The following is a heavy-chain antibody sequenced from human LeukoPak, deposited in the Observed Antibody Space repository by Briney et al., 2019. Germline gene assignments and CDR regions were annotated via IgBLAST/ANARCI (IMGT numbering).Heavy chain of an antibody. J-gene: IGHJ4*02. Sequence: GASVKVSCKASGYSFTRYFIHWVRQAPGQGLEWMGIIIPSDGSTSYAQKFQGRVTMTRDTSTSTVYMELSSLRSEDTAVYYCAREKVVTIVRGVIITYFDYWGQGTLVTVSS. D-gene: IGHD3-10*01. CDR3: AREKVVTIVRGVIITYFDY. V-gene: IGHV1-46*01. CDR2: IIPSDGST. CDR1: GYSFTRYF.